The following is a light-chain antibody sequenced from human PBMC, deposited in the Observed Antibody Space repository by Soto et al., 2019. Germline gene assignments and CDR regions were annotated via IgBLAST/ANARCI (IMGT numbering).Light chain of an antibody. CDR2: INI. CDR3: ESYDSSLSGYV. Sequence: QSVLTQPPSVSGAPGQRVTISCTGSSSNIGAGYDVHWYQQLPGTAPKLLIFININRPSGVPDRFSGSKSGTSASLAITGLRAEDEADYYCESYDSSLSGYVFETGTKVTVL. V-gene: IGLV1-40*01. CDR1: SSNIGAGYD. J-gene: IGLJ1*01.